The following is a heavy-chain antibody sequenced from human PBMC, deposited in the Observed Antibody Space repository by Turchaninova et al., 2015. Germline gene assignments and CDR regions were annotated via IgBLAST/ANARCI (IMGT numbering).Heavy chain of an antibody. J-gene: IGHJ4*02. D-gene: IGHD5/OR15-5a*01. CDR1: VYTFTNYI. CDR2: INPGNGDT. CDR3: AVNQVSTWGGLDY. Sequence: QVQLVQSGAEVKTPGASVKVSGKASVYTFTNYIIYWVRQAPGQGLEWMTLINPGNGDTKSSQRFQDRVTITRDTSASAAYMELSSLTSEDTSVYYCAVNQVSTWGGLDYWGQGTLVTVSS. V-gene: IGHV1-3*01.